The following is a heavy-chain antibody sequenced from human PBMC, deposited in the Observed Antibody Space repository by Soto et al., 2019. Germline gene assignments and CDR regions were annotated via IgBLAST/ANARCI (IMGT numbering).Heavy chain of an antibody. CDR3: ARPLYSGSYHY. Sequence: QVQLQQWGAGLLKPSETLSLTCAVYGGSFSGYYWSWIRQPPGKGLEWIGEINHSGSTNNNPSLKRRATISVDTSKNQFSLTLSSVPAAHTAVYYCARPLYSGSYHYWGQGTLVTVSS. D-gene: IGHD1-26*01. V-gene: IGHV4-34*04. CDR2: INHSGST. J-gene: IGHJ4*02. CDR1: GGSFSGYY.